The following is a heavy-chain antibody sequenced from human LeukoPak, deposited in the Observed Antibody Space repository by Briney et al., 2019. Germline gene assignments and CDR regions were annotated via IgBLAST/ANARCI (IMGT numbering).Heavy chain of an antibody. CDR3: AKGKYYYDSSGYYLFDY. J-gene: IGHJ4*02. V-gene: IGHV3-23*01. CDR2: ISPSGGST. CDR1: GFTFSNYA. D-gene: IGHD3-22*01. Sequence: GGSLRLSCAASGFTFSNYAMSWVRQAPGKGLEWVSTISPSGGSTHYEDSVKGRFTITRDTSKNTLYLQMNSLRAEDTAVFYCAKGKYYYDSSGYYLFDYWGQGTLVTVSS.